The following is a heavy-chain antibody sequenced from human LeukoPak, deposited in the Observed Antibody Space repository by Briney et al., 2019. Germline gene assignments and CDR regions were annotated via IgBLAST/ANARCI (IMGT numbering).Heavy chain of an antibody. CDR3: ARELWFANAPGSWLDP. V-gene: IGHV4-30-2*01. CDR2: IFHTWST. Sequence: PSETLSLTCVVSGDSISSAAYSWSWIRQPPGKGLEWIGYIFHTWSTFYNPSLKSRVTISVDKYKNQFSLKLPSVTAADTAVYYCARELWFANAPGSWLDPWGQGTLVTVSS. J-gene: IGHJ5*02. CDR1: GDSISSAAYS. D-gene: IGHD3-10*01.